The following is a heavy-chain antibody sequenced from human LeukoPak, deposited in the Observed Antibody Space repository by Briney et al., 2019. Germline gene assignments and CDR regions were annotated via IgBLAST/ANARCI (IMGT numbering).Heavy chain of an antibody. CDR1: GFTFSSYS. V-gene: IGHV3-21*01. CDR3: ARDGSSRFWDTAMSYDAFDI. D-gene: IGHD5-18*01. Sequence: GGSLRLSCAASGFTFSSYSMSWVRQAPGKGLEWVSSISSSSSYIYYADSVKGRFTISRDNAKNSLYLQMNSLRAEDTAVYYCARDGSSRFWDTAMSYDAFDIWGQGTMVTVSS. CDR2: ISSSSSYI. J-gene: IGHJ3*02.